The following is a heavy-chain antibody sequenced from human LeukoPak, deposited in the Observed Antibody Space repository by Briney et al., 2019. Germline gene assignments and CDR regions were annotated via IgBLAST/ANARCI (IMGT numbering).Heavy chain of an antibody. CDR3: ARVGVVPAAIPDGFDI. Sequence: GGSLRLSCAASGFTVSSNYMSWVRQAPGKGLEWVSVIYSGGSTYYADSVKGRFTISRDNSKNTLYLQMNSLTAEDTAVYYCARVGVVPAAIPDGFDIWGQGTMATVSS. V-gene: IGHV3-53*01. CDR2: IYSGGST. D-gene: IGHD2-2*01. CDR1: GFTVSSNY. J-gene: IGHJ3*02.